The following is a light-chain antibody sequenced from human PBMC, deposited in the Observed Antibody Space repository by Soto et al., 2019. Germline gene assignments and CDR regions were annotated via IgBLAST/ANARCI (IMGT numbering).Light chain of an antibody. J-gene: IGKJ5*01. CDR2: DAS. Sequence: VLTQAPATLSLFPGERATLSCRASQSVGSSLAWYQHKPGQAPRLLLYDASNRAAGIPARFSGSGSGTDFTLTISSLEPEDFAVYYCQQRSNWITFGRGTRLEIE. CDR3: QQRSNWIT. CDR1: QSVGSS. V-gene: IGKV3-11*01.